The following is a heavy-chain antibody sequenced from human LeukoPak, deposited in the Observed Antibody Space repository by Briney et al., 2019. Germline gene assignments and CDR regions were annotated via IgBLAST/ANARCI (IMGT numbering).Heavy chain of an antibody. D-gene: IGHD3-10*01. V-gene: IGHV3-66*01. CDR2: IYIGGST. CDR3: ARDQGGSFDF. Sequence: PGGSLGLSCAASGFTVSNNHMSWVRQAPGKGLEWVSFIYIGGSTYYADSVKGRFTISRDNSKNTLYLQMNSLRAEDTAVYYCARDQGGSFDFWGQGTLVTVSS. CDR1: GFTVSNNH. J-gene: IGHJ4*02.